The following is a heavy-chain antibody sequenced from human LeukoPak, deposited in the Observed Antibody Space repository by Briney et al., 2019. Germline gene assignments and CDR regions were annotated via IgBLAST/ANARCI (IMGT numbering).Heavy chain of an antibody. V-gene: IGHV4-59*01. CDR3: ARHSNSWYYFDY. CDR2: IYYSGTT. D-gene: IGHD6-13*01. Sequence: SETLSLTCTVSGGPISDNYWSWIRQPPGKGLEWIGYIYYSGTTNYNPSLKSRVTISVDTSKNHFSLRLSSVTAADTAVYYCARHSNSWYYFDYWGRGTLVTVSS. CDR1: GGPISDNY. J-gene: IGHJ4*02.